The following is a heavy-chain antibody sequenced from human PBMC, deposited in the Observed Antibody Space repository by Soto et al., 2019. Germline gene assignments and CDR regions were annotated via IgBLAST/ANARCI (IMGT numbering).Heavy chain of an antibody. CDR3: ARSLVGATTLGFDY. D-gene: IGHD1-26*01. CDR1: GGSISSSSYY. Sequence: PSETLSLTCTVSGGSISSSSYYWGWIRQPPGKGLERIGSIYYSGSTYYNPSLKSRVTISVDTSKNQFSLKLSSVTAADTAVYYCARSLVGATTLGFDYWGQGTLVTVSS. CDR2: IYYSGST. V-gene: IGHV4-39*01. J-gene: IGHJ4*02.